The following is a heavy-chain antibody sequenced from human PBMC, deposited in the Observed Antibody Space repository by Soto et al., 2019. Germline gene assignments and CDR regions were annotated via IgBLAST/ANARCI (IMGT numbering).Heavy chain of an antibody. Sequence: QVQLQESGPGLVKPSETLSLTCTVSGDSISRNYWTWIRQSPGKGLEWIGHIYYSGSTKYNPSLKSRVIISIDTSKNQFSLRLTSVTAADTATYYCAIIGGDYGSNNWIDPWGQGALVTVSS. D-gene: IGHD4-17*01. V-gene: IGHV4-59*01. CDR2: IYYSGST. J-gene: IGHJ5*02. CDR3: AIIGGDYGSNNWIDP. CDR1: GDSISRNY.